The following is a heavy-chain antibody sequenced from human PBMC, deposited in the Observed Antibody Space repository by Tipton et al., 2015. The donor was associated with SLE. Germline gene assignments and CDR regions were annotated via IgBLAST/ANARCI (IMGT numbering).Heavy chain of an antibody. D-gene: IGHD1-26*01. CDR2: IKSKTDGGTT. J-gene: IGHJ4*02. V-gene: IGHV3-15*01. Sequence: SLRLSCAASGFTFSNAWMSWVRQAPGKGLEWVGRIKSKTDGGTTDYAAPVKGRFTISRDDSKNTLYLQMNSLKTEDTAVYYCTTDIVGAPLGYWGQGTLVTVSS. CDR3: TTDIVGAPLGY. CDR1: GFTFSNAW.